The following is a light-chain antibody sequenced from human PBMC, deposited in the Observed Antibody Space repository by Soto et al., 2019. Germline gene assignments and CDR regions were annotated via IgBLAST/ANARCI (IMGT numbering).Light chain of an antibody. Sequence: IVLTQSPATLSLSPVKRATLSCRASQNISNYLIWYQQKPGQAPRLLIYDVSNRATGIPARFSGSGSGTDFTPTISSLEPEDFAVYYCQQYGVSPRTFGQGTKVDIK. CDR3: QQYGVSPRT. J-gene: IGKJ1*01. CDR1: QNISNY. CDR2: DVS. V-gene: IGKV3-11*01.